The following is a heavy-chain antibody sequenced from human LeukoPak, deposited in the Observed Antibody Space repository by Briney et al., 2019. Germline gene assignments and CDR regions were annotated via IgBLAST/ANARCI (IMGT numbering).Heavy chain of an antibody. CDR2: IYYSGST. J-gene: IGHJ3*02. V-gene: IGHV4-39*07. CDR3: ARPNSGSYYYGAFDI. D-gene: IGHD1-26*01. CDR1: GGSISSSSYY. Sequence: SETLSLTCTVSGGSISSSSYYWGWIRQPPGKGLEWIGSIYYSGSTYYNPSLKSRVTISVDTSKNQFSLKLSSVTAADTAVYCCARPNSGSYYYGAFDIWGQGTMVTVSS.